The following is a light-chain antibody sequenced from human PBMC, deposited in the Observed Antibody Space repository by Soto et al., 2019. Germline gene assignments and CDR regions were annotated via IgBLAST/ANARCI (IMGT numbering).Light chain of an antibody. J-gene: IGLJ2*01. CDR2: DVS. Sequence: QSALTQPASVSGSPGQSITISCTGTSSDVGDYNYVSWYQQHPGKAPKLMIYDVSNRPSGVSNRFSGSKSGNTASLTISGLQAEDESDYYCSSYTSSSPRYVVFGGGTKLTVL. CDR1: SSDVGDYNY. CDR3: SSYTSSSPRYVV. V-gene: IGLV2-14*01.